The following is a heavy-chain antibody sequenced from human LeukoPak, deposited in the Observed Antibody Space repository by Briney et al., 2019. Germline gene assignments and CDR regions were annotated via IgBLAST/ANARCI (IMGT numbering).Heavy chain of an antibody. CDR1: GYTFTSYG. V-gene: IGHV1-18*04. CDR3: ARDRIMNTFEPPNDY. J-gene: IGHJ4*02. CDR2: ISIYNGNT. Sequence: ASVKVSCKASGYTFTSYGISWVRQAPGQGLEWMGWISIYNGNTNYAQKFQGRVTMSTDTMTADTSTSTAYMELRSLRSDDTAVYYCARDRIMNTFEPPNDYWGQGTLVTVSS. D-gene: IGHD1-14*01.